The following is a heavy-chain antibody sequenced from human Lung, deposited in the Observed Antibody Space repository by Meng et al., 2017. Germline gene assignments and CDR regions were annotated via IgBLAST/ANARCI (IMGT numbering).Heavy chain of an antibody. CDR2: MSFDGAQI. Sequence: QVVVVESGGGVVQPGGSLRLSCAASGFTFNTYAMHWVRQAPGKGLEWVSLMSFDGAQIYYSDSVRGRFTISRDNSKNTLYLQMNSLRAEDTAVYYCARDKPPNDVWGRGTLVTVSS. CDR3: ARDKPPNDV. CDR1: GFTFNTYA. V-gene: IGHV3-30*01. J-gene: IGHJ2*01.